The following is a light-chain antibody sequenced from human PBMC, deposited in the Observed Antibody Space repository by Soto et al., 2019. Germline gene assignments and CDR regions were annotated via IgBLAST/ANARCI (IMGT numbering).Light chain of an antibody. CDR1: QSISSY. Sequence: DIQMTQSPSSLSSSVGDRVTITCRASQSISSYVNWYQQKPGKAPKLLIYAASTLQSGVPSRFSGSGSGTDFTLTISILQPEDFATYYCQQSYSTPYTFGQGTKLEIK. V-gene: IGKV1-39*01. CDR3: QQSYSTPYT. J-gene: IGKJ2*01. CDR2: AAS.